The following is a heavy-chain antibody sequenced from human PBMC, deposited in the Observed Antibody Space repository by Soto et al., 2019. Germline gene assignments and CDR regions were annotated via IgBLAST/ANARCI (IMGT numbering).Heavy chain of an antibody. CDR2: ISYDGSNK. CDR1: GFSVSIYG. D-gene: IGHD6-6*01. CDR3: AKDTLEYSSSSAIDY. V-gene: IGHV3-30*18. J-gene: IGHJ4*02. Sequence: PGGSLRLSCAASGFSVSIYGMHWVRQAPGKGLEWVAVISYDGSNKYYADSVKGRFTISRDNSKNTLYVQMNSLRVEDTAVYYCAKDTLEYSSSSAIDYWGQGTLVTVSS.